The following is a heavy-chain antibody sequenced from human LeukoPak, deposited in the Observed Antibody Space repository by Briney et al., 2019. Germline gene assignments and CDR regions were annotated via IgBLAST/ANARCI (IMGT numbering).Heavy chain of an antibody. D-gene: IGHD3-3*01. CDR1: GFTFSSYA. CDR3: AKDLSLGIFGVVIMGDY. V-gene: IGHV3-30*04. Sequence: GGSLRLSCAASGFTFSSYAMHWVRQAPGKGLEWVAVISYDGSNKYYADSVKGRFTISRDNSKNTLYLQMNSLRAEDTAVYYCAKDLSLGIFGVVIMGDYWGQGTLVTVSS. CDR2: ISYDGSNK. J-gene: IGHJ4*02.